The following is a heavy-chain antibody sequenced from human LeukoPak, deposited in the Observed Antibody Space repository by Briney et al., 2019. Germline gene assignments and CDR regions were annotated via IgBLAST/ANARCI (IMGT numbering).Heavy chain of an antibody. CDR3: AFRSRVFGNQNY. D-gene: IGHD3-3*01. CDR2: IHHTGST. CDR1: GGPFSGHY. Sequence: PAETLSLICAVYGGPFSGHYCIWIRQPPRKGLEWIGEIHHTGSTNYNPSLKSRVTISVDTSKNQFSLKLTSVTAADTAVYYCAFRSRVFGNQNYWGQGTLVTVSS. J-gene: IGHJ4*02. V-gene: IGHV4-34*01.